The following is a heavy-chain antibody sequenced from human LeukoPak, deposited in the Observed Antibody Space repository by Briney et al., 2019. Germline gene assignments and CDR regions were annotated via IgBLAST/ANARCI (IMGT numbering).Heavy chain of an antibody. CDR3: VTRMSSSSLLDY. D-gene: IGHD6-6*01. V-gene: IGHV3-74*01. CDR1: GFTFSSYW. CDR2: INSDGSST. J-gene: IGHJ4*02. Sequence: PGGSPRLPCAASGFTFSSYWMHWVRQAPGKGLVWVSRINSDGSSTSYADSVKGRFTISRDNAKNTLYLQMNSLRAEDTAVYYCVTRMSSSSLLDYWGQGTLVTVSS.